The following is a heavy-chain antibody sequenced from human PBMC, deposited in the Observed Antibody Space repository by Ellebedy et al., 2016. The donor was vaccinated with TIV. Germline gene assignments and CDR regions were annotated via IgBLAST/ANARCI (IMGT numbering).Heavy chain of an antibody. CDR3: ARAYIAAAGTWWFDP. CDR1: GGSISSYY. Sequence: SETLSLTXTVSGGSISSYYWSWIRQLPGKGLEWIGYIYYSGSTNYNPSLKSRVTISVDTSKNQFSLKLSSVAAADTAVYYCARAYIAAAGTWWFDPWGQGTLVTVSS. D-gene: IGHD6-13*01. J-gene: IGHJ5*02. CDR2: IYYSGST. V-gene: IGHV4-59*01.